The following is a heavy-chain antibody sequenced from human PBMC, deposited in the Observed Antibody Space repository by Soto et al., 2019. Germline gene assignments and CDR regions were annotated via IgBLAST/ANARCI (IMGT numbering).Heavy chain of an antibody. CDR1: GGSISTVGHY. J-gene: IGHJ4*02. Sequence: SETLSLTCSVSGGSISTVGHYWTWIRQPPGKGLEWIGSIYHTGSTYYSKSLRSRLTMSVDTSKSQFSLRLSPVTAAATAVYYCARATGTLRSRNCDYWGQGSLVTVSS. CDR3: ARATGTLRSRNCDY. V-gene: IGHV4-31*03. D-gene: IGHD1-1*01. CDR2: IYHTGST.